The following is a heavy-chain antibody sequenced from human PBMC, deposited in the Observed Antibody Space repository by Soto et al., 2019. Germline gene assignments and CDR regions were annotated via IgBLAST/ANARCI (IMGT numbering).Heavy chain of an antibody. CDR1: GGFISRYY. D-gene: IGHD3-3*01. J-gene: IGHJ3*02. Sequence: SENLSLPCTVSGGFISRYYWRWIRQPPGKGMEWIGYIYYSGSTNYNPSLKSRVTISVDTSKNQFSLKLSSVTAADTAVYYCARASDGDFWSGYYHDAFDIWGQGTMVTVSS. CDR3: ARASDGDFWSGYYHDAFDI. V-gene: IGHV4-59*01. CDR2: IYYSGST.